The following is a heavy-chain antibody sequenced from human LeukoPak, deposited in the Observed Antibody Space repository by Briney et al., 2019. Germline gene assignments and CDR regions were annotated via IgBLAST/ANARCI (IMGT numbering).Heavy chain of an antibody. CDR2: ISAYNGNT. Sequence: GASVKVSCKASGGTFSSYAISWVRQAPGQGLEWMGWISAYNGNTNYAQKLQGRVTMTTDTSTSTAYMELRSLRSDDTAVYYCARYSSGYPRFDYWGQGTLVTVSS. D-gene: IGHD3-22*01. CDR1: GGTFSSYA. V-gene: IGHV1-18*01. J-gene: IGHJ4*02. CDR3: ARYSSGYPRFDY.